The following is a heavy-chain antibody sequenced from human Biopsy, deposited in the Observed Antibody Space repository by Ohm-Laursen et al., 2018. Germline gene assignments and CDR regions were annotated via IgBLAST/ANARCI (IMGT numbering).Heavy chain of an antibody. CDR2: VYYSGTT. CDR1: GGSISSDW. D-gene: IGHD2/OR15-2a*01. CDR3: TRATNSTGWPYYYFYGMDI. V-gene: IGHV4-59*01. Sequence: GTLSLTCTVSGGSISSDWWSWIRQTPGKGLEWIGYVYYSGTTTYNPSLRSRVTISVDTSMNQISLRLQSVTAADTAIYCCTRATNSTGWPYYYFYGMDIWGQGTTVTVSS. J-gene: IGHJ6*02.